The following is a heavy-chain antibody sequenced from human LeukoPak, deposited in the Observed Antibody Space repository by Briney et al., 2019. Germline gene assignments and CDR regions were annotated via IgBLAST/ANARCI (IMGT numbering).Heavy chain of an antibody. Sequence: PGGSLRVSCAASGFSFRNYWMSWARQPPGKGLEWVATIKEDGSEKYYVDSVKGRFTISRDNAKKSLFLEMKSLRAEDTAVYYCVTPTTSTLDHYWGQGTLLTVSS. D-gene: IGHD5/OR15-5a*01. CDR1: GFSFRNYW. V-gene: IGHV3-7*03. CDR2: IKEDGSEK. J-gene: IGHJ4*02. CDR3: VTPTTSTLDHY.